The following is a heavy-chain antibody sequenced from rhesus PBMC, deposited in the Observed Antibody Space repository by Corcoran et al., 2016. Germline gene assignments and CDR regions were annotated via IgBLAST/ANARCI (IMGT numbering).Heavy chain of an antibody. Sequence: QVQLQESGPGLVKPSETLPLTCAVSGASISSNYWSWIRQAPGKGLGWFGRIYGRGGSTDYNPSLKSRITVSIDASKNQFSLKRSSVTAADTAVYYWARDGGSTGVIIRPQYNSLDVWGRGVLVTVSS. CDR3: ARDGGSTGVIIRPQYNSLDV. D-gene: IGHD3-34*01. J-gene: IGHJ5-2*02. CDR2: IYGRGGST. V-gene: IGHV4S2*01. CDR1: GASISSNY.